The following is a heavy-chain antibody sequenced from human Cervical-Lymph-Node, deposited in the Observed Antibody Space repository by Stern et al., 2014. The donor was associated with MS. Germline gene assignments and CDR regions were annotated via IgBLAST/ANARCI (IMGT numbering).Heavy chain of an antibody. V-gene: IGHV1-69*12. Sequence: QVQLVQSGAEVKKPGSSVMVSCKASGGTVSSYAISWVRQAPGQGLECMGEIIPMFGIVNYAQKFQGRVTITADESTSTAYMELSGLRSEDTAVYFCANFDTSYGMDVWGQGTTVTVSS. J-gene: IGHJ6*02. CDR3: ANFDTSYGMDV. CDR1: GGTVSSYA. CDR2: IIPMFGIV. D-gene: IGHD1-1*01.